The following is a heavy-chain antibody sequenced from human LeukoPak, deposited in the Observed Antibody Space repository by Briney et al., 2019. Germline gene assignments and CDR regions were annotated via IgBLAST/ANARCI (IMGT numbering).Heavy chain of an antibody. CDR2: ISGSDTST. D-gene: IGHD3-16*01. V-gene: IGHV3-23*01. Sequence: PGGSLRLSCAASGFTFSSSAMSWVRQAPGKGLEWVSTISGSDTSTYYADSVKGRFTISRHNSKNTLYLQMNSLRAEDTAVYYCAKTRLGELFYWGQGTLVTVSS. J-gene: IGHJ4*02. CDR1: GFTFSSSA. CDR3: AKTRLGELFY.